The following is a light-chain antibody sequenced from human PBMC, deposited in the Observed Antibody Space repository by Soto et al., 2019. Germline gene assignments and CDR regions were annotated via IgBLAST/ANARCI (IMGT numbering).Light chain of an antibody. Sequence: EIVLTQSPGTLSLSPGERATLSCRASQSVSSTYLAWYQQKPGQAPRLLLYGASSRATGIPDKFSGSGFGTDFTLTTSRLEPEDFAVYYCQQYVSSPTTFGQGTKVEIK. CDR3: QQYVSSPTT. CDR1: QSVSSTY. CDR2: GAS. V-gene: IGKV3-20*01. J-gene: IGKJ1*01.